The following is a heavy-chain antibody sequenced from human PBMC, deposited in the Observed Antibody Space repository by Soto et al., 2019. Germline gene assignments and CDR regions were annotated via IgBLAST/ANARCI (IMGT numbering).Heavy chain of an antibody. CDR3: ARDRGLGSGWYGWFDP. CDR2: IYYSEST. Sequence: SETLSLTCTVSGGSISSYFWSWIRQPPGKGLEWIGYIYYSESTNYNPSLKSRVTISVDTSKNQFSLKLSSVTAADTAVYYCARDRGLGSGWYGWFDPWGQGTLVTGSS. CDR1: GGSISSYF. J-gene: IGHJ5*02. D-gene: IGHD6-19*01. V-gene: IGHV4-59*01.